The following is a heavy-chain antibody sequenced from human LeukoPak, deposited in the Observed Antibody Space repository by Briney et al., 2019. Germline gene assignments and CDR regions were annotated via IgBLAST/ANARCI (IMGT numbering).Heavy chain of an antibody. CDR3: AKFLRYGYGLSA. Sequence: GGSLRLSCAASGFTFGSYAMSWVRQAPGKGLEWVSAISGSGGSTYYADSVKGRFTISRDNSKNTLYLQMNSLRAQEAAVFYCAKFLRYGYGLSAWGEGSVVTVSS. CDR2: ISGSGGST. D-gene: IGHD5-18*01. V-gene: IGHV3-23*01. J-gene: IGHJ5*02. CDR1: GFTFGSYA.